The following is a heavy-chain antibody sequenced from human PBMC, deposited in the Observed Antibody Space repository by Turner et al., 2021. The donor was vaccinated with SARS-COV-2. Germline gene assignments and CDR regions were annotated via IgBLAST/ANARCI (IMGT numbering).Heavy chain of an antibody. V-gene: IGHV3-33*01. Sequence: QVQLVESGGGVVQPGRSLRLSCAASGFTFSSYGMHWVRQAPGKGLEWVAGIWYDGSNKFYADSVKGRFTISRENSKNTLYLQMNSLRAEDTAVYYCARGAHGDYEDAFDIWGQGTLVTISS. J-gene: IGHJ3*02. D-gene: IGHD4-17*01. CDR2: IWYDGSNK. CDR1: GFTFSSYG. CDR3: ARGAHGDYEDAFDI.